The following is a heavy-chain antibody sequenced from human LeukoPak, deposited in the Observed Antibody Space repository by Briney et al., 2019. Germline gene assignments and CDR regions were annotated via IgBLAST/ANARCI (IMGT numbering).Heavy chain of an antibody. CDR2: INPSGVTT. CDR1: GYTFTRYY. CDR3: ARSGTQTTVGYFDY. Sequence: ASVKVSCKASGYTFTRYYIHWVRQAPGQGLEWMGMINPSGVTTSSAQKFQDRVTMTWDTSASTVYMEVSSLRSEDTAVYYCARSGTQTTVGYFDYWGQGTLVTVSS. J-gene: IGHJ4*02. V-gene: IGHV1-46*01. D-gene: IGHD4-23*01.